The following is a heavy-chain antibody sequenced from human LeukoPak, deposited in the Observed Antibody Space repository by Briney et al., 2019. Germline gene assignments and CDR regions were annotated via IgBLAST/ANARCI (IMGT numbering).Heavy chain of an antibody. V-gene: IGHV4-59*01. Sequence: PSESLSLTCTVSGDSLSSYYWGWIRQPPGKGLEWIGYIYYSGSTNYNPSLKSRVTISVDTSKNQFSLRLTSVTAADTAVYFCARATPGLLPGYWGQGTRVTVSS. CDR3: ARATPGLLPGY. CDR1: GDSLSSYY. J-gene: IGHJ4*02. D-gene: IGHD3-22*01. CDR2: IYYSGST.